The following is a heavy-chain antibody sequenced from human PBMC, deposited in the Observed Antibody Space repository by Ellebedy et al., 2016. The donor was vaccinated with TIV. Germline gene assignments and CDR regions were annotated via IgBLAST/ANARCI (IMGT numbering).Heavy chain of an antibody. CDR2: INHAGST. CDR1: GGSFSGYY. Sequence: SETLSLXXAVYGGSFSGYYWTWIRQPPGKGLEWIGEINHAGSTNYNPSLKSRVTMSVDTSKNQFSLKLSSVTAADTAVYYCARDYAILWFGEPPNYFDYWGQGTLVTVSS. CDR3: ARDYAILWFGEPPNYFDY. D-gene: IGHD3-10*01. V-gene: IGHV4-34*01. J-gene: IGHJ4*02.